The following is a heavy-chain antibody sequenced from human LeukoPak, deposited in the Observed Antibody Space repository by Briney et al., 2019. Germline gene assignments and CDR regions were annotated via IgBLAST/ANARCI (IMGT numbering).Heavy chain of an antibody. CDR1: GYTFTSYD. J-gene: IGHJ6*03. Sequence: ASVKVSCKASGYTFTSYDINWVRQATGQGLEWMGWMNPNSGNTGYAQKFQGRVTMTRNTSISTAYMELSSLRSEDTAVYYCASGITIHPRYYYYYMDVWGKGTTVTVSS. CDR2: MNPNSGNT. V-gene: IGHV1-8*01. CDR3: ASGITIHPRYYYYYMDV. D-gene: IGHD3-3*01.